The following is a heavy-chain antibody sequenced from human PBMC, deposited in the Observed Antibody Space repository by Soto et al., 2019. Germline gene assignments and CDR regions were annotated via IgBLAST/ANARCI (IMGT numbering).Heavy chain of an antibody. J-gene: IGHJ4*02. CDR1: GYTFSNYG. Sequence: QVQLVQSGAEVKKPGASVKVSCKASGYTFSNYGISWVRQAPGQGLEWMGWISAYNGNTKYAQKLQGRVTMTTDTSTSTADMELRSLGSDDTAVYYCARDSPPADYWGQGTLVTVSS. CDR3: ARDSPPADY. V-gene: IGHV1-18*01. CDR2: ISAYNGNT.